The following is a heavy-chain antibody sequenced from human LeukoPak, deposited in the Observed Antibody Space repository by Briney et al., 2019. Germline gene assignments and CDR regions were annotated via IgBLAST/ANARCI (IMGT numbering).Heavy chain of an antibody. CDR3: AKDSGGTMVRGVLDY. Sequence: PGGSLRLSCAVSGFTFSNYWMHWVRQAPGKGLVWVSRINSDGSSTNYADSVKGRFTISRDNTKNTLYLQMNSLSAEDTAVYYCAKDSGGTMVRGVLDYWGQGTLVTVSS. V-gene: IGHV3-74*01. D-gene: IGHD3-10*01. CDR1: GFTFSNYW. CDR2: INSDGSST. J-gene: IGHJ4*02.